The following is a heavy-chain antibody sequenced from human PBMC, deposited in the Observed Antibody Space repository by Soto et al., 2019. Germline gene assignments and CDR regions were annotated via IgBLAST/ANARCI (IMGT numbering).Heavy chain of an antibody. CDR3: ARGSGSRVRDYYYGMDV. J-gene: IGHJ6*02. CDR2: VIPMVGTT. D-gene: IGHD1-1*01. Sequence: QVLLVQSGAEVKKPGSSVKVSCKASGGIFSTYVITWVRQAPGQGLEWMGGVIPMVGTTNYAQKFQGRVTITADESTSTTYMELSSLRSEDTAMYYCARGSGSRVRDYYYGMDVWGQGTTVTVSS. V-gene: IGHV1-69*01. CDR1: GGIFSTYV.